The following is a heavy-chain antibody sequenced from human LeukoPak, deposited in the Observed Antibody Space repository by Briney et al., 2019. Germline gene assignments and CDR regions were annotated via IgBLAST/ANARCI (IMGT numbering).Heavy chain of an antibody. J-gene: IGHJ3*01. Sequence: SVKVSCKASGGTFSSYAISWVRQAPGQGLEWMGGIIPIFGTANYAQKFQGRVTITADESTSTAYMELSSLRSEDTAVYYCARDLDSGSYYLVAFDVWGQGTMVTVSS. CDR1: GGTFSSYA. CDR2: IIPIFGTA. D-gene: IGHD1-26*01. CDR3: ARDLDSGSYYLVAFDV. V-gene: IGHV1-69*13.